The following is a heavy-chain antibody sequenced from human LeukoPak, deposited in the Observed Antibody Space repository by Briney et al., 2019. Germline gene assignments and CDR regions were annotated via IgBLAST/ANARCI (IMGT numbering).Heavy chain of an antibody. CDR3: AREDLGGWFDP. CDR2: TYTSGST. V-gene: IGHV4-61*02. J-gene: IGHJ5*02. D-gene: IGHD3-10*01. CDR1: GGSISSGSYY. Sequence: SQTLSLTCTVSGGSISSGSYYWSWIRQPAGKGLEWIGRTYTSGSTNYNPSLKSRVTISVDTSKNQFSLKLSSVTAADTAVYYCAREDLGGWFDPWGQGTLVTVSS.